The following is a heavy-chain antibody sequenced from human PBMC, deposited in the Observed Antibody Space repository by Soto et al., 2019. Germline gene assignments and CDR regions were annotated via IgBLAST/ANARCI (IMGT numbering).Heavy chain of an antibody. Sequence: SETLSLTCTVSGGSISSYYWSWIRQPPWKGLEWIGYIYYSGSTNYNPSLKSRVTISVDTSKNQFSLKLSSVTAADTAVYYCARHWGVAANIDAFDIWGQGTMVTVSS. J-gene: IGHJ3*02. CDR3: ARHWGVAANIDAFDI. CDR1: GGSISSYY. CDR2: IYYSGST. V-gene: IGHV4-59*08. D-gene: IGHD2-15*01.